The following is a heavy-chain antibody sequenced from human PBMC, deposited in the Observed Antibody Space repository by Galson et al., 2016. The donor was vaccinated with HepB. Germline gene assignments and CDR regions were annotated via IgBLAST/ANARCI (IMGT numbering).Heavy chain of an antibody. CDR2: IYSGGSVNT. CDR3: ASPNLDYAEVY. CDR1: GGSISGGEYY. V-gene: IGHV4-30-4*01. Sequence: TLSLTCTVSGGSISGGEYYWNWIRQPPGEGLEWIGYIYSGGSVNTFYNPSLNGRITMSVDTSKNQFSLKLTAVTAADTAIYYCASPNLDYAEVYWGQGIPVTVSS. D-gene: IGHD4-17*01. J-gene: IGHJ4*02.